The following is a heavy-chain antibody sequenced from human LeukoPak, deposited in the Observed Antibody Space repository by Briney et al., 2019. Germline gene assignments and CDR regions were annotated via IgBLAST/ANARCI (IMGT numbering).Heavy chain of an antibody. CDR2: INAGNGNT. D-gene: IGHD3-10*01. V-gene: IGHV1-3*01. CDR1: GYTFTSYA. J-gene: IGHJ4*02. CDR3: ARGGVRGVIRSFDY. Sequence: ASVKVSCKASGYTFTSYAMHWVRQAPGQRREWMGWINAGNGNTKYSQKFQGRVTITRDTSASTAYMELSSLRSEDTAVYYCARGGVRGVIRSFDYWGQGTLVTVSS.